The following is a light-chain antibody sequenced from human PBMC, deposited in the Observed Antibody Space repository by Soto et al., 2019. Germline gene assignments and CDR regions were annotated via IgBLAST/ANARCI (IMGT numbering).Light chain of an antibody. Sequence: QSALTQPASVSGSPGQSITISCTGTYTDVGGYNRVSWYQHHAGKAPKLMIYEVSKRPSGVPDRFSGSKSGNTASLTVSGLQAEDEADYYCSSYAGSNNLVVFGGGTKLTVL. CDR2: EVS. CDR3: SSYAGSNNLVV. J-gene: IGLJ2*01. V-gene: IGLV2-8*01. CDR1: YTDVGGYNR.